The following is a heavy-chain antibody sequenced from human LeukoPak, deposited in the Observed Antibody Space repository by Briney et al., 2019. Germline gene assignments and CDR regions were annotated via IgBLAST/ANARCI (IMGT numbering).Heavy chain of an antibody. CDR3: ARERDSGYDYRYFDY. J-gene: IGHJ4*02. V-gene: IGHV4-31*03. Sequence: SETLSLTCTVSGGSISSGGYYWSWIRQHPGKGLEWIGYIYYGGSTYYNPSLKSRVTISVDTSKNQFSLKLSSVTAADTAVYYCARERDSGYDYRYFDYWGQGTLVTVSS. CDR2: IYYGGST. D-gene: IGHD5-12*01. CDR1: GGSISSGGYY.